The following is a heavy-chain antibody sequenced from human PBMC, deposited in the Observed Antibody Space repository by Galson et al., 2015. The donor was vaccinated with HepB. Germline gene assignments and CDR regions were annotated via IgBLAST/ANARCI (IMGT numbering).Heavy chain of an antibody. J-gene: IGHJ5*02. Sequence: SVKVSCKASGYTLTSYGISWVRQAPGQGLEWMGWISAYNGNTNYAQKLQGRVTMTTDTSTSTAYMELRSLRSDDTAVYYCARDRSSASRNWFDPWGQGTLVTVSS. CDR3: ARDRSSASRNWFDP. V-gene: IGHV1-18*01. D-gene: IGHD6-19*01. CDR1: GYTLTSYG. CDR2: ISAYNGNT.